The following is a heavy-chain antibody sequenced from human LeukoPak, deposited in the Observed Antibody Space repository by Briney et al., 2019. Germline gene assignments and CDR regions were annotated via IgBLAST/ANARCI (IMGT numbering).Heavy chain of an antibody. CDR2: ISWNSGSI. V-gene: IGHV3-9*01. CDR1: GFTFDDYA. CDR3: AKDIVARYYYYGMDV. D-gene: IGHD2-15*01. J-gene: IGHJ6*02. Sequence: GRSLKLSCAASGFTFDDYAMHWVRQAPGKGLEWVSGISWNSGSIGYADSAKGRFTISRDNAKNSLYLQMNSLRAEDTALYYCAKDIVARYYYYGMDVWGQGTTVTVSS.